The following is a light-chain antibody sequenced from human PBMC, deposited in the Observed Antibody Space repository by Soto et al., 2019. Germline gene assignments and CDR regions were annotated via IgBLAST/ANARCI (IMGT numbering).Light chain of an antibody. J-gene: IGKJ4*01. CDR2: DAS. V-gene: IGKV3-11*01. CDR1: QSVDNY. CDR3: QQYYSTPLT. Sequence: EIVLTQSPASLSLSPRERATLSCRASQSVDNYLAWYQQKPGQAPRLLIFDASNRATGIPARFSGSGSGTDFTLTISSLQAEDVAVYYCQQYYSTPLTFGGGTMVDIK.